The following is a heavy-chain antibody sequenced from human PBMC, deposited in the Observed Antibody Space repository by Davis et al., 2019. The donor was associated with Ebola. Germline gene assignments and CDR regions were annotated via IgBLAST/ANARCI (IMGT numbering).Heavy chain of an antibody. Sequence: PGGSLRLSCTASGFTFSTYPMTWIRQVPGKGLDWVSTIGGSGDGTHYADAVKGRFTISRDNSKSTLLLQMNSLRVEDTAVYYCVRGGGRTSDYWGQGTLVTVSS. J-gene: IGHJ4*02. CDR1: GFTFSTYP. CDR3: VRGGGRTSDY. V-gene: IGHV3-23*01. CDR2: IGGSGDGT. D-gene: IGHD3-16*01.